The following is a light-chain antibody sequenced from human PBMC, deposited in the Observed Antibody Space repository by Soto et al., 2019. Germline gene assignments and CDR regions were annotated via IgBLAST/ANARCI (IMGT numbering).Light chain of an antibody. CDR3: QQYGGSPRT. Sequence: EVVLTQSPGTLSLSPGEKATLSCSASQSVSSNYLAWYQQKPGQAPRLLIYYAYRRTTGIPDRFSGSGSGTDFTLTISGLEPEDFAVYYCQQYGGSPRTFGQGTKVDNK. CDR1: QSVSSNY. J-gene: IGKJ1*01. V-gene: IGKV3-20*01. CDR2: YAY.